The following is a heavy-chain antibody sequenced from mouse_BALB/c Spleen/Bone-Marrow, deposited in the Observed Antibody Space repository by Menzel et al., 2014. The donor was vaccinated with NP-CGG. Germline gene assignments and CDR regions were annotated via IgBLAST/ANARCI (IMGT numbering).Heavy chain of an antibody. J-gene: IGHJ2*01. CDR2: IWADGST. V-gene: IGHV2-9*02. Sequence: QVQLQQSGPGLVAPPQSLSTTCTVSGFSLTSYGVHWVRQPPGKGLEWLGAIWADGSTNYNSALMSRLSISKDNSKSQVFLKMNSLQTDDTATYYCARSHYPYYFDYWGQGTTLTVSS. CDR1: GFSLTSYG. CDR3: ARSHYPYYFDY. D-gene: IGHD1-2*01.